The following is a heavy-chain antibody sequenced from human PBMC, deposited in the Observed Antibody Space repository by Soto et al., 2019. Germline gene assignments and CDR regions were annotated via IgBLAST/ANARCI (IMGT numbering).Heavy chain of an antibody. Sequence: PGGSLRLSCAASGFTFSSYAMSWVRQAPGKGLEWVSAISGSGDSTYYADSVKGRFTISRDNSKNTLYLQMNSLRAEDTAVYYCAKDPHLRFLESRYRWFDPWGQGTLVTVSS. V-gene: IGHV3-23*01. CDR1: GFTFSSYA. J-gene: IGHJ5*02. CDR3: AKDPHLRFLESRYRWFDP. D-gene: IGHD3-3*01. CDR2: ISGSGDST.